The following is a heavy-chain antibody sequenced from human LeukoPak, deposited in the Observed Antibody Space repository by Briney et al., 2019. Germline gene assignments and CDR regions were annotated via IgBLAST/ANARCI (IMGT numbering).Heavy chain of an antibody. D-gene: IGHD3-3*02. CDR2: IRYDGSNK. CDR1: GFTFSSYG. Sequence: GGSLRLSCAASGFTFSSYGMHWVRQAPGKGLEWVAFIRYDGSNKYYGDSVKGRFTISRDNSKNTLYLQMNSLRAEDTAVYFCARRSFLEWSLMGFDPWGQGTLVTVSS. CDR3: ARRSFLEWSLMGFDP. V-gene: IGHV3-30*02. J-gene: IGHJ5*02.